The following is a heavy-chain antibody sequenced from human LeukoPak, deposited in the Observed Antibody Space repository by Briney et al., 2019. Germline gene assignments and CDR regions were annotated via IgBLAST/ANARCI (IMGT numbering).Heavy chain of an antibody. J-gene: IGHJ4*02. Sequence: GGSLRLSCAASGFTFSSYGMHWVRQAPGKGLEWVASIKQDGSEKYYVDSVKGRFTISRDNAKNSLYLQMNSLRAEDTAVYYCARVLSYGFFDYWGQGTLVTVSS. V-gene: IGHV3-7*01. CDR3: ARVLSYGFFDY. CDR1: GFTFSSYG. CDR2: IKQDGSEK. D-gene: IGHD5-18*01.